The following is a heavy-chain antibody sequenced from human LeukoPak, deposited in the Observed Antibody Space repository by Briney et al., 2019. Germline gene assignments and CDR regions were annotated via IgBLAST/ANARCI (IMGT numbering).Heavy chain of an antibody. CDR2: ISAYNGNT. CDR3: ARDLILSIADYYYGMDV. Sequence: GASVKVSCEASGYTFTSYGISWVRQAPGQGLEWMGWISAYNGNTNYAQKLQGRVTMTTDTSTSTAYMELRSLRSDDTAVYYCARDLILSIADYYYGMDVWGQGTTVTVSS. J-gene: IGHJ6*02. CDR1: GYTFTSYG. D-gene: IGHD6-6*01. V-gene: IGHV1-18*01.